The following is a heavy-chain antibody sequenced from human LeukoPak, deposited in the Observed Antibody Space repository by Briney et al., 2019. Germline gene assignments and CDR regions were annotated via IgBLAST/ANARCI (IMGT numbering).Heavy chain of an antibody. CDR3: ARGFDYYYGSGSYYNPTYYFDY. CDR1: GGSISSYY. CDR2: IYNSGST. J-gene: IGHJ4*02. D-gene: IGHD3-10*01. Sequence: PSETLSLTCTVSGGSISSYYWSWIRHPAGKGLAWIGRIYNSGSTNYNPSLKSRVTVSVDTSKNQFSLKLSSVTAADTAVYYCARGFDYYYGSGSYYNPTYYFDYWGQGTLVTVSS. V-gene: IGHV4-4*07.